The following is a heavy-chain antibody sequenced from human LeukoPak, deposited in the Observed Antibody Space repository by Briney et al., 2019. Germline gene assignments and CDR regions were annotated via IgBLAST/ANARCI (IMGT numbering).Heavy chain of an antibody. Sequence: SQTLSLTCAISGDSVSSNSAAWDWIRQSPSRGLEWLGRTYYRSKWYNDSAVSVKSRITINPDTSKNQFSLQLSSVTPEDSAVYYCARSVGATTGPFDIWGQGTMVTVSS. J-gene: IGHJ3*02. D-gene: IGHD1-26*01. CDR2: TYYRSKWYN. CDR3: ARSVGATTGPFDI. CDR1: GDSVSSNSAA. V-gene: IGHV6-1*01.